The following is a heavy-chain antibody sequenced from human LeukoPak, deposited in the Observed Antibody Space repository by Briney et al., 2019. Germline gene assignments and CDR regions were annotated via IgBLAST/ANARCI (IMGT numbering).Heavy chain of an antibody. CDR1: DDSTISSSYY. Sequence: PSETLSLTCSVSDDSTISSSYYWGWIRQPPGKGLEWIGIIFFRGNTNYSSSLKSRVPMSVDTSKKQFSLNLKSVTAADTAVYYCARHRDVSGYYALYYWGQGTLGTVSA. CDR3: ARHRDVSGYYALYY. CDR2: IFFRGNT. D-gene: IGHD3-22*01. J-gene: IGHJ4*02. V-gene: IGHV4-39*01.